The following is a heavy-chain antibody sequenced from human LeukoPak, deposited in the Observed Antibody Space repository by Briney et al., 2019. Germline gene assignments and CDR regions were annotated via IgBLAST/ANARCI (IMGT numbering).Heavy chain of an antibody. J-gene: IGHJ6*03. CDR3: AKTVGARYYYYYMDV. CDR1: GFTFSSYG. CDR2: IRYDGSNK. Sequence: GGSLRLSCAASGFTFSSYGMHWVRQAPGKGLEWVAFIRYDGSNKYYADSVKGRFTISRDNSKNTLYLQMNSLRAEDTAVYYCAKTVGARYYYYYMDVWGKGTTVTISS. V-gene: IGHV3-30*02. D-gene: IGHD1-26*01.